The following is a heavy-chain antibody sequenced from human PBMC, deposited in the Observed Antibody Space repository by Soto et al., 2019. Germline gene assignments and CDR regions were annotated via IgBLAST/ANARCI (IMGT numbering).Heavy chain of an antibody. J-gene: IGHJ5*02. V-gene: IGHV4-59*01. CDR2: MHHTQGT. CDR3: ARVPFVLYFDWLDP. CDR1: GDSISSYY. Sequence: SETLSLTCSVSGDSISSYYWTWIRQPPGGGLEWIGYMHHTQGTNDNPSLRGRVHMSIDTSMNQFPLRLTSVTAADTAVYYCARVPFVLYFDWLDPWGHGTLVTVSS. D-gene: IGHD3-9*01.